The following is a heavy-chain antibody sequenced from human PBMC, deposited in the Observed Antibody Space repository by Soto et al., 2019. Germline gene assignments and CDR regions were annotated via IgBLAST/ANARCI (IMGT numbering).Heavy chain of an antibody. CDR3: ARDLVVVAAGPFDY. V-gene: IGHV1-18*01. CDR1: GYTFTSYG. Sequence: ASVKVSCKASGYTFTSYGISWVRQASGQGLEWMGWISAYNGNTNYAQKLQGRVTMTTDTSTSTAYMELRSLRSDDTAVYYCARDLVVVAAGPFDYWGQGTLVTVSS. CDR2: ISAYNGNT. J-gene: IGHJ4*02. D-gene: IGHD2-15*01.